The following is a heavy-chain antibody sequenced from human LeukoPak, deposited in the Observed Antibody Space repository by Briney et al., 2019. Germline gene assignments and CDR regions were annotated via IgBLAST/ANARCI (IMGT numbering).Heavy chain of an antibody. D-gene: IGHD2-2*01. CDR3: ARDVRDCSSTSCYYYYYYGMDV. CDR1: GFTFSSYA. J-gene: IGHJ6*02. V-gene: IGHV3-30-3*01. Sequence: PEGSLRLSCAASGFTFSSYAMHWVRQAPGKGLEWVAVISYDGSNKYYADSVKGRFTISRDNSKNTLYLQMNSLRAEDTAVYYCARDVRDCSSTSCYYYYYYGMDVWGQGTTVTVSS. CDR2: ISYDGSNK.